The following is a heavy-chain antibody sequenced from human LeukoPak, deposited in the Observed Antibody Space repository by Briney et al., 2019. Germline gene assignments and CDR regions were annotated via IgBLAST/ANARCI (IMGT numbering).Heavy chain of an antibody. Sequence: KPSETLSLTCTVSGGSISSYYWSWIRQPPGKGLEWIGYTYYSGSTNYNPSLKSRVTISVDTSTNQFSLKLSSVTAADTAVYYCARGTMIVVALDVWGQGTLVTVSS. J-gene: IGHJ4*02. D-gene: IGHD3-22*01. V-gene: IGHV4-59*12. CDR1: GGSISSYY. CDR2: TYYSGST. CDR3: ARGTMIVVALDV.